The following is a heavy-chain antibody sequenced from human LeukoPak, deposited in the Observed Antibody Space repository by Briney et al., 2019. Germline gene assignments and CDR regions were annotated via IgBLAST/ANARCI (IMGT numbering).Heavy chain of an antibody. CDR3: ARGGSDDDAFDI. V-gene: IGHV3-21*01. CDR2: ISSSSSYI. D-gene: IGHD1-26*01. Sequence: GGSLRLSCAASGFTFSSYSMNWVRHAPGKGLEWVSSISSSSSYIYYADSVKGRFTISRDNAKNSLYLQMNSLRAEDTAVYYCARGGSDDDAFDIWGQGTMVTVSS. J-gene: IGHJ3*02. CDR1: GFTFSSYS.